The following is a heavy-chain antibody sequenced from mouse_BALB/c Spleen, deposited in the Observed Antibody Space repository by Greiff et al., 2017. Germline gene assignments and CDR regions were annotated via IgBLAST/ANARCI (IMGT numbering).Heavy chain of an antibody. V-gene: IGHV7-1*02. J-gene: IGHJ2*01. Sequence: EVKVVESGGGLVQPGGSLRLSCATSGFTFSDFYMEWVRQPPGKRLEWIAASRNKANDYTTEYSASVKGRFIVSRDTSQSILYLQMNALRAEDTAIYYCARDARDYDWGVFDYWGQGTTLTVSS. D-gene: IGHD2-4*01. CDR1: GFTFSDFY. CDR2: SRNKANDYTT. CDR3: ARDARDYDWGVFDY.